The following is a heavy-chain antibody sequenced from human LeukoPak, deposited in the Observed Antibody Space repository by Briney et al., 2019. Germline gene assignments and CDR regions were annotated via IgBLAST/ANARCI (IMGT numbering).Heavy chain of an antibody. CDR3: VRDQTVFTILDY. D-gene: IGHD4-17*01. Sequence: GSLRLSCAASGFTFSSYGMHWVRQAPGKGLEWVAFIRYDGSNKYYADSVKGRFTISRDNSKNTLYLQMNSLRAEDTAVYYCVRDQTVFTILDYWGQGTLVTVSS. J-gene: IGHJ4*02. CDR2: IRYDGSNK. CDR1: GFTFSSYG. V-gene: IGHV3-30*02.